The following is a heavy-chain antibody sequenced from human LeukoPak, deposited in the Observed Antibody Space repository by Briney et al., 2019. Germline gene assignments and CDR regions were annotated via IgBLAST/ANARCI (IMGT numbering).Heavy chain of an antibody. CDR3: AKDRDGDYEFYFDY. J-gene: IGHJ4*02. CDR1: GFTFDDYA. V-gene: IGHV3-9*01. D-gene: IGHD4-17*01. Sequence: GGSLRLSCAASGFTFDDYAMHWVRQAPGKGLEWVSGISWNSGSIGYADSVKGRFTISRDNAKNSLYLQMNSPRAEDTALYYCAKDRDGDYEFYFDYWGQGTLVTVSS. CDR2: ISWNSGSI.